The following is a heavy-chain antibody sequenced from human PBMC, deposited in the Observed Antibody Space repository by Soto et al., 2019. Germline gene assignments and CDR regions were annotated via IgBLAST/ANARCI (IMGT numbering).Heavy chain of an antibody. CDR3: ARVPDY. Sequence: QLQLQESGSGLVKPSQTLSLTCAVSGGSISSGGYSWSWIRQPPGKGLEWIGYMYNSGSTYYNPSIKRRVTTLIARTKHQSSLKMTSATAAYTAVYYSARVPDYWGQGVLVTVSS. CDR2: MYNSGST. CDR1: GGSISSGGYS. V-gene: IGHV4-30-2*01. J-gene: IGHJ4*02. D-gene: IGHD2-2*01.